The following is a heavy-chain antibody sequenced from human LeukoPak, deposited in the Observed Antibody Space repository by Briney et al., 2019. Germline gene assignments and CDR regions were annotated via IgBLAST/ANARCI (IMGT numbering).Heavy chain of an antibody. CDR2: INHSGST. CDR1: GVSFSGYY. D-gene: IGHD2-15*01. V-gene: IGHV4-34*01. J-gene: IGHJ4*02. Sequence: SETLSLTCAVYGVSFSGYYWSWIRQPPGKGLEWIGEINHSGSTNYNPSLKSRVTISVDTSKNQFSLKLSSVTAADTAVYYCARGRGGGSSNYWGQGTLVTVSS. CDR3: ARGRGGGSSNY.